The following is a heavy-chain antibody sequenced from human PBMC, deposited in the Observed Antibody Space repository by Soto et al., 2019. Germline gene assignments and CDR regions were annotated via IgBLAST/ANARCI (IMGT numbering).Heavy chain of an antibody. Sequence: GASVKVSCKASGYTFTSYYMHWVRQAPGQGLEWMGIINPSGGSTSYAQKFQGRVTMTRDTSTSTVYMELSSLRSEDTAVYYCERRAYGGNEYDYWGQGTLVTVSS. CDR2: INPSGGST. D-gene: IGHD4-17*01. V-gene: IGHV1-46*01. CDR3: ERRAYGGNEYDY. CDR1: GYTFTSYY. J-gene: IGHJ4*02.